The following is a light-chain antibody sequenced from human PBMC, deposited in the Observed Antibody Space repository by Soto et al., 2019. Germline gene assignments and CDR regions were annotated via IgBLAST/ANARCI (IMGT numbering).Light chain of an antibody. CDR3: QHISNWPPRFT. J-gene: IGKJ3*01. V-gene: IGKV3-11*01. CDR1: QSVDTY. CDR2: DTF. Sequence: EIVLTQSPATLSLSPGERATLSCRTSQSVDTYLAWYQQKPGQAPRLLIYDTFRRATGIPARFSGSASGTDFILTISNLEPEDFGVYYCQHISNWPPRFTFGPGTKVDIK.